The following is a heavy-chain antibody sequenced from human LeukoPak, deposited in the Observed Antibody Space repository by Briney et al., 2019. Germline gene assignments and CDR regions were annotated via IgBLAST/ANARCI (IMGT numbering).Heavy chain of an antibody. CDR1: GFTVTSSY. CDR3: ARRILGPIDD. D-gene: IGHD2/OR15-2a*01. J-gene: IGHJ4*02. V-gene: IGHV3-53*01. CDR2: IYPTGAT. Sequence: PGGSLRLSCAAPGFTVTSSYMTWVRQTPGKGLEWVSVIYPTGATYYADSVKGRFTISRDNSKNTVSLQMNSLRADDTALYYCARRILGPIDDWGQGTLVTVSS.